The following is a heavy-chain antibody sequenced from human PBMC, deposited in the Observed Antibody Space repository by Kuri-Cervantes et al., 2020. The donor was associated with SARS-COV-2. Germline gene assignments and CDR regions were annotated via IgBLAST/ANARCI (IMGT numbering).Heavy chain of an antibody. CDR2: INHSGST. D-gene: IGHD3-3*01. J-gene: IGHJ5*02. V-gene: IGHV4-39*07. Sequence: SETLSLTCTVSGGSIASSSHYWSWIRQPPGKGLEWIGEINHSGSTNYNPSLKSRVTISVDTSKNQFSLKLSSVTAADTAVYHCARGRTYYDFWSGYSRTYNWLDPWGQGTLVTVSS. CDR3: ARGRTYYDFWSGYSRTYNWLDP. CDR1: GGSIASSSHY.